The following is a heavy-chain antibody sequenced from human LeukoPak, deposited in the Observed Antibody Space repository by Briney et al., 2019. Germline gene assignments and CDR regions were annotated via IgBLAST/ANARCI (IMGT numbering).Heavy chain of an antibody. CDR1: GFTFSNYA. D-gene: IGHD3-22*01. CDR2: ISFGGGYT. CDR3: AKRIDTRGSTHYHDY. Sequence: PGGSLRLSCVGYGFTFSNYAMTWVRQAPGKGLEWVSSISFGGGYTFYAGSVKGHFTISRDNSRSTLYLQMNNLRAEDTALYYCAKRIDTRGSTHYHDYWGQGTLVTVSS. J-gene: IGHJ4*02. V-gene: IGHV3-23*01.